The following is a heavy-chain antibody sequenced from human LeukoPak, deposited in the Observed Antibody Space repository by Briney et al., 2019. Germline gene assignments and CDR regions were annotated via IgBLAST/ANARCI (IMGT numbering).Heavy chain of an antibody. CDR3: ARLGDFWSGYYKGLYWFDP. J-gene: IGHJ5*02. V-gene: IGHV5-51*01. D-gene: IGHD3-3*01. CDR1: GYSFTSYW. Sequence: GESLRISCKGSGYSFTSYWIGWVRQMPGKGLEWMGIIYPGDSDTRYSPSFQGQVTISADKSISTAYLQWSSLKASDTAMYYCARLGDFWSGYYKGLYWFDPWGQGTLVTVSS. CDR2: IYPGDSDT.